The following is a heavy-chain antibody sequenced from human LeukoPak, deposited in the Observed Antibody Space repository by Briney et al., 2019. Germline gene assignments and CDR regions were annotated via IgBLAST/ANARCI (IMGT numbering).Heavy chain of an antibody. V-gene: IGHV4-38-2*02. Sequence: KPSETLSLTCTVSGYSISSGYYWGWIRQPPGKGLEWIGSIYHSGSTYYNPSLKSRVTISVDTSKNQFPLKLSSVTAADTAVYYCARDGRGVISWGQGTLVTVSS. CDR2: IYHSGST. CDR1: GYSISSGYY. CDR3: ARDGRGVIS. D-gene: IGHD3-16*02. J-gene: IGHJ4*02.